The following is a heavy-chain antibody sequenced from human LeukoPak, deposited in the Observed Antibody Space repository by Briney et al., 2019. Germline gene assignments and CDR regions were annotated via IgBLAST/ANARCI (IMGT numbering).Heavy chain of an antibody. CDR1: VRPLSSYY. CDR3: AKVRNDYVWGRYRSSYYYMDV. V-gene: IGHV4-4*07. J-gene: IGHJ6*03. CDR2: IYSSGST. D-gene: IGHD3-16*02. Sequence: SETLSLTCSVSVRPLSSYYGSWIRQPAGKGLEWIRRIYSSGSTNYNPSLKSRVTMSVDTSKNQLSLKLSSVTAADTAVYYCAKVRNDYVWGRYRSSYYYMDVWGKGTTVTISS.